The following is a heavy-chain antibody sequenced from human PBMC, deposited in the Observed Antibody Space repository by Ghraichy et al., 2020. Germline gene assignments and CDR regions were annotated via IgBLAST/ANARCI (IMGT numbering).Heavy chain of an antibody. V-gene: IGHV4-39*07. J-gene: IGHJ2*01. CDR1: GGSISNSYYY. CDR3: ASLIAASDHWYFHL. CDR2: IFYSGTT. Sequence: SETLSLTCTVSGGSISNSYYYWGWIRQPPGKGLEWIGNIFYSGTTYYNPSLRGRVAVSVDRSKNQFSLKLSSVTAADTAVYYCASLIAASDHWYFHLWGRGTLVTVSS. D-gene: IGHD6-6*01.